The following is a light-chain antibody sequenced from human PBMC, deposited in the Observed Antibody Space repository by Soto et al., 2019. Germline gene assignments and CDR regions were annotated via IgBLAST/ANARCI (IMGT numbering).Light chain of an antibody. CDR2: END. Sequence: QSVLTQPPSVSAAPGQKVTISCSGSSSNIGITSVSWYQQLPEAAPKLLIYENDKRPSGIPDRFSGSKSGTSATLGITGLQTGDEADYYCGTWDSSLSADVFGTWTKVTVL. CDR3: GTWDSSLSADV. J-gene: IGLJ1*01. CDR1: SSNIGITS. V-gene: IGLV1-51*02.